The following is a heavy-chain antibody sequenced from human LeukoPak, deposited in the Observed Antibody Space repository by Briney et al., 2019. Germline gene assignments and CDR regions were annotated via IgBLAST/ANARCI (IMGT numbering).Heavy chain of an antibody. J-gene: IGHJ6*03. D-gene: IGHD2-8*01. CDR2: IYLSGST. V-gene: IGHV4-38-2*02. CDR1: GYSISSGYY. CDR3: ARELMGYYYYMDV. Sequence: SETLSLTCAVSGYSISSGYYWGWIRQPPGKGLEWIGSIYLSGSTYYNPSLKSRVTISVDTSKNQFSLKLSSVTAADTAVYYCARELMGYYYYMDVWGKGTTVTVSS.